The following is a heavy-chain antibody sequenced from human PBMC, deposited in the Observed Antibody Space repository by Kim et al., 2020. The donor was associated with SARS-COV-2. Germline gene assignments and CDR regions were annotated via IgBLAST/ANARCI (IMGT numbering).Heavy chain of an antibody. CDR3: ARERYGDERGSKSHFDV. V-gene: IGHV3-7*03. J-gene: IGHJ2*01. CDR2: IKKDGSEK. CDR1: GFSFNSHW. D-gene: IGHD2-21*02. Sequence: GGSLRLSCAASGFSFNSHWMTWVRQPPGKGLEWLANIKKDGSEKYYVDSGRGRFTISRDNTDNSVSLQMSSLRVEDTAVYYCARERYGDERGSKSHFDVWGRGTLVTVST.